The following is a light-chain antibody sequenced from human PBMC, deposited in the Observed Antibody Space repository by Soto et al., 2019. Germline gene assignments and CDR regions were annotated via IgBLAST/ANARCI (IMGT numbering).Light chain of an antibody. CDR1: SSDVGSYNH. J-gene: IGLJ2*01. V-gene: IGLV2-14*02. CDR2: EVS. Sequence: QSALTQPASVSGSPGQSITISCTGISSDVGSYNHVSWYQQHPGKAPKLMIFEVSNRPSGISDRFSGFKSANTAYLTISGVQPEDEADYHCSSYTTIKTVVFGGGTKVTVL. CDR3: SSYTTIKTVV.